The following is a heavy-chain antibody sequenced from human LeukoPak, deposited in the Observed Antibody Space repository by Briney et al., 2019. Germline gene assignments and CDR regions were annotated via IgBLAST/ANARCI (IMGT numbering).Heavy chain of an antibody. J-gene: IGHJ4*02. V-gene: IGHV4-39*07. CDR1: GGSISSSSYY. CDR2: IYHSGST. Sequence: SETLSLTCTVSGGSISSSSYYWGWIRQPPGKGLEWIGSIYHSGSTYYNPSLKSRVTISVDTSKNRFSLKLSSVTAADTAVYYCARESGYDFASFDYWGQGTLVTVSS. CDR3: ARESGYDFASFDY. D-gene: IGHD5-12*01.